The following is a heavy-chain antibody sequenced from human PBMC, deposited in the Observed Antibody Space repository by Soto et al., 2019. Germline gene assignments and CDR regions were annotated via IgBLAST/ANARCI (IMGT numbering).Heavy chain of an antibody. Sequence: QVQLQQWGAGLLKPSETLSLTCAVYGGSFSGYYWSWIRQPPGKGLEWIGEINHSGSTNYNPSLKSRVTISVDTSKNQFSPKLSSVTAADTAVYYCARAGRYYDKGAFDIWGQGTMVTVSS. CDR1: GGSFSGYY. CDR3: ARAGRYYDKGAFDI. CDR2: INHSGST. V-gene: IGHV4-34*01. J-gene: IGHJ3*02. D-gene: IGHD3-22*01.